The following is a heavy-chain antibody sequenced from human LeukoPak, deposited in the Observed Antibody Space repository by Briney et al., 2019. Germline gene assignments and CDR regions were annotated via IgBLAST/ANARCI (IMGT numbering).Heavy chain of an antibody. CDR2: ISGSGGDT. J-gene: IGHJ4*02. CDR1: GFAVSSTY. Sequence: PGGSLRLSCAASGFAVSSTYMTWVRQAPGKGLQWVSAISGSGGDTYYEDSVKGRFTISRDNSKNMMYLQMNSLRAEDTAVYYCARDSSGWSKNYWGQGTLVTVSS. CDR3: ARDSSGWSKNY. D-gene: IGHD6-19*01. V-gene: IGHV3-23*01.